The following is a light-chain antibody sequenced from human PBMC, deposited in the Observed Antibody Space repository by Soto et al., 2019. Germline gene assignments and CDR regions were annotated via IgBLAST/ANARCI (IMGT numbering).Light chain of an antibody. J-gene: IGLJ2*01. CDR1: SSDLDGYNY. CDR2: DVS. CDR3: SSFTIRRNTVI. Sequence: QSALTQPASVSGSPGQSITISCTGTSSDLDGYNYLSWYQYHPGKAPKLMIYDVSNRPSGIYNRFSGSKSGNTASLTISGLQAEDEADYYCSSFTIRRNTVIFGGGTKLTVL. V-gene: IGLV2-14*01.